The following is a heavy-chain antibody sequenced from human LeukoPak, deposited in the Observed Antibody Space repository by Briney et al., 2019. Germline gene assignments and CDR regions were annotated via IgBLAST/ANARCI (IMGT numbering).Heavy chain of an antibody. CDR3: ARGSKDYSKSGVGFDP. D-gene: IGHD4-11*01. V-gene: IGHV1-2*02. J-gene: IGHJ5*02. Sequence: ASVKVSCKASGYTFTGYYMHWVRQAPGQGLEWMGWINPNSGGTNYAQKLQGRVTMTTDTSTSTAYMELRSPRSDDTAVYYCARGSKDYSKSGVGFDPWGQGTLVTVSS. CDR1: GYTFTGYY. CDR2: INPNSGGT.